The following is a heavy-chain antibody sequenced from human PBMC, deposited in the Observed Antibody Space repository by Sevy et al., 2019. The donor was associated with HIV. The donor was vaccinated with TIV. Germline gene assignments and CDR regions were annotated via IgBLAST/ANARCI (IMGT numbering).Heavy chain of an antibody. CDR3: ARRNDFDI. CDR2: VYYTGGT. CDR1: GGSINSDH. V-gene: IGHV4-59*08. J-gene: IGHJ3*02. Sequence: SEILSLTCTVSGGSINSDHWNWIRQPPGKGLEWFGYVYYTGGTNYNPSLKNRVTISVDMTKKQFSLKLTSVTAADTALYYCARRNDFDIWGQGTMVTVSS.